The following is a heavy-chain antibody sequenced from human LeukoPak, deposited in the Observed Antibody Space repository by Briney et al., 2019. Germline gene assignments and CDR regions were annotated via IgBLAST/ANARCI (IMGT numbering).Heavy chain of an antibody. CDR3: ARDLGQWLKYYFDY. D-gene: IGHD6-19*01. Sequence: ASVKVSCKASGYTFTRYYMHGVRQAPGQGLEWMGIINPSGGSTSYAQKFQGRVPITRDTSTSTVYMELSSLRSEDTAVYYCARDLGQWLKYYFDYWGQGTLVTVSS. J-gene: IGHJ4*02. V-gene: IGHV1-46*01. CDR1: GYTFTRYY. CDR2: INPSGGST.